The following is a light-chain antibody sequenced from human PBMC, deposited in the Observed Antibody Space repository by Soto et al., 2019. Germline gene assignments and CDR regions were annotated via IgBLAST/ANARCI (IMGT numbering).Light chain of an antibody. CDR3: CSYAGSSAFYV. Sequence: QSALTQPASVSGSPGQSITISCTGTSSDVGSYNLVSWYQQHPGKAPKLMIYEDTKRPSGVSNRFSGYKSGNTASLTISGLQAEDEADYYCCSYAGSSAFYVFGTGTKLTVL. J-gene: IGLJ1*01. CDR1: SSDVGSYNL. V-gene: IGLV2-23*01. CDR2: EDT.